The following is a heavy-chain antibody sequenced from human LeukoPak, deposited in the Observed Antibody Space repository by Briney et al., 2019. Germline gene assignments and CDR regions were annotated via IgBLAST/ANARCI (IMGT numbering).Heavy chain of an antibody. V-gene: IGHV4-34*01. CDR1: SGSFSNYY. J-gene: IGHJ4*02. D-gene: IGHD1-26*01. Sequence: SETLSLTCAVYSGSFSNYYWSWIRQPPGKGLEWIGEINQSGSTNYNPSLKSRVTISVDTSKNHFSLKLSSVTAADTAVYYCARGAMKWELPPIRARKSYYFDYWGQGTLVTVSS. CDR3: ARGAMKWELPPIRARKSYYFDY. CDR2: INQSGST.